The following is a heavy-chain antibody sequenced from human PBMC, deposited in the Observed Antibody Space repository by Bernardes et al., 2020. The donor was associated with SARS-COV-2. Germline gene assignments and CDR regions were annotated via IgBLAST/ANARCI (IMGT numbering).Heavy chain of an antibody. CDR3: TRVLDGRAGAFDI. D-gene: IGHD2-15*01. J-gene: IGHJ3*02. V-gene: IGHV3-74*01. CDR2: INGDGRTT. CDR1: EFSFSSYW. Sequence: GGSLRLSRVGSEFSFSSYWMHWVRQAPGTGPVWVSRINGDGRTTNYADSVKGRFTTSRDNAKNTLYLHMNSLRAEDTAVYYCTRVLDGRAGAFDIWGQGTMVTVSS.